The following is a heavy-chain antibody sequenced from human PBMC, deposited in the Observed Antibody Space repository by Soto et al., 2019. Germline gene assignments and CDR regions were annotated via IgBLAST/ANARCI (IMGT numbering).Heavy chain of an antibody. J-gene: IGHJ4*02. CDR1: GYTFTSYA. D-gene: IGHD2-15*01. V-gene: IGHV1-3*01. Sequence: QVQLVQSGAEVKKPGASVKVSCKASGYTFTSYAMHWVRQAPGQRLEWMGWINAGNGNTKYSQKFQGRVTITRDTSASTAYMELSSMRSEDTAVYYCAGSCEDIVVVVAAPTYACFDYWGQGTLVTVSS. CDR2: INAGNGNT. CDR3: AGSCEDIVVVVAAPTYACFDY.